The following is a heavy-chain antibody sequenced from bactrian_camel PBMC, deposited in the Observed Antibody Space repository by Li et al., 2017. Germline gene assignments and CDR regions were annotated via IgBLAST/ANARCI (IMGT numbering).Heavy chain of an antibody. CDR3: VKPNPDARGGFDH. CDR1: GFTLSSND. J-gene: IGHJ4*01. D-gene: IGHD1*01. V-gene: IGHV3S40*01. CDR2: ISSGGGST. Sequence: VQLVESGGGLVQPGGSLRLSCAASGFTLSSNDMSWVRQAPGKGLEWVSVISSGGGSTDYADPVKGRFTISRDNAKNTLYLQMNSLKPEDTAVYYCVKPNPDARGGFDHWGQGTQVTVS.